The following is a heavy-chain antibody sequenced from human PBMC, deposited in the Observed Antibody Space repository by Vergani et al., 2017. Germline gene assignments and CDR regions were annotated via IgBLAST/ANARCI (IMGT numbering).Heavy chain of an antibody. J-gene: IGHJ3*02. V-gene: IGHV4-61*02. CDR2: IYTTGST. Sequence: QVQLQESGPGLMKPSQTLSLTCTVSGDSIFSGNYYWSWIRQPAENELEWIGRIYTTGSTNYNPSLESRVTMSLDSSRNRFSLSLSSLTAADTAIYFCARGSTHWKQGAFDIWGQGTLVTVSS. CDR3: ARGSTHWKQGAFDI. D-gene: IGHD1-1*01. CDR1: GDSIFSGNYY.